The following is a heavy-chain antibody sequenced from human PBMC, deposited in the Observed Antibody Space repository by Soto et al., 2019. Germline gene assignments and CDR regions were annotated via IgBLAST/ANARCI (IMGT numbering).Heavy chain of an antibody. J-gene: IGHJ6*02. CDR1: GFTFSSYS. D-gene: IGHD3-10*01. CDR2: ISSSSTI. Sequence: GGSLRLSCAASGFTFSSYSMNWVRQAPGKGLEWVSYISSSSTIYYADSVKGRFTISRDNAKNSLYLQMNSLRDEDTAVYYCARVDGSGSYSPYYYYGMDVWGQGTTVTVSS. V-gene: IGHV3-48*02. CDR3: ARVDGSGSYSPYYYYGMDV.